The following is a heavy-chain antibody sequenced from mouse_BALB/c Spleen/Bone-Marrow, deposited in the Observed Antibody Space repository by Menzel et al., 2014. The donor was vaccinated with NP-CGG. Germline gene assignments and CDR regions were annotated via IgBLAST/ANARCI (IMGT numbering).Heavy chain of an antibody. J-gene: IGHJ3*01. Sequence: EVHLVESGGGLVQPGGSRKLSCAASGFTFSSFGMHWVRRAPEKGLEWVAYISSGSSTIYYADTVKGRFTISRDNPKSTLFLQMTSLRSEDTAMYYCARSPWFAYWGQGTLVTVSA. CDR2: ISSGSSTI. V-gene: IGHV5-17*02. CDR1: GFTFSSFG. CDR3: ARSPWFAY.